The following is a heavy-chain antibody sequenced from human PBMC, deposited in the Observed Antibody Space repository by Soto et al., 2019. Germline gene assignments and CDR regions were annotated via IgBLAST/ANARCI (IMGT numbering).Heavy chain of an antibody. V-gene: IGHV1-69*13. CDR3: ARGLRTGNYGMDV. D-gene: IGHD2-15*01. CDR2: IIPMFDTV. J-gene: IGHJ6*02. Sequence: SVKVSCKASGYTFTSYGISWVRQAPGQGLEWMGGIIPMFDTVNYAQKFQGRLTIAADESTSTAYMELTSLTSADTAIYFCARGLRTGNYGMDVWGQGTTVTVSS. CDR1: GYTFTSYG.